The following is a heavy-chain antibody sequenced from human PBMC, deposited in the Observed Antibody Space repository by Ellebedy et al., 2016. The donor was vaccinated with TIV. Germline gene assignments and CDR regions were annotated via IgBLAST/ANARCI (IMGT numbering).Heavy chain of an antibody. Sequence: SETLSLTCAVYGGSFSGYYWNWIRQPPGKGLEWVGEINHSGSTNYSPSLESRVIISVDTSKNQFSLKLDSVTAADTAVYYCARGGSVAGRPNFFDYWGQGTLVTVSS. J-gene: IGHJ4*02. CDR3: ARGGSVAGRPNFFDY. CDR2: INHSGST. CDR1: GGSFSGYY. V-gene: IGHV4-34*01. D-gene: IGHD6-19*01.